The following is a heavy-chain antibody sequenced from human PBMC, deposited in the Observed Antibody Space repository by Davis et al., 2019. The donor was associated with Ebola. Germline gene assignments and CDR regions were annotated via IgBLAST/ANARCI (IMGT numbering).Heavy chain of an antibody. CDR2: ISYDGSKT. D-gene: IGHD3-10*01. Sequence: GESLKISCAASAFTFSDYAMHWVRQTAKGLVWVAVISYDGSKTYYEDSVKGRFTTSRDNSKNTLYPQMSSLILEETAVYFCAKDDKFASVGPRGVDHWGQGTQVIVSS. J-gene: IGHJ4*02. V-gene: IGHV3-30*04. CDR1: AFTFSDYA. CDR3: AKDDKFASVGPRGVDH.